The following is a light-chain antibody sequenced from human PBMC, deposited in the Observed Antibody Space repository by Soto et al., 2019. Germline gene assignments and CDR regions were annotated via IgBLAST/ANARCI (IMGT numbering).Light chain of an antibody. CDR2: GAY. V-gene: IGKV3-15*01. CDR1: QSVSSN. CDR3: QQYNNWPPYT. J-gene: IGKJ2*01. Sequence: EIVMTQSPATLSVSPGERATLSCRASQSVSSNLAWYQRKPGQAPRLLIYGAYIRATGIPARFSGSGSGTEFTLTISSLQSGDFAIYYCQQYNNWPPYTFGQGTKLEIK.